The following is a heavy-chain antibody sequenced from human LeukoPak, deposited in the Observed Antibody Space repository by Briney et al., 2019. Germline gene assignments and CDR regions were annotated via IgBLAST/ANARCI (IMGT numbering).Heavy chain of an antibody. J-gene: IGHJ5*02. CDR2: IYYSGST. CDR1: GGSISSYY. D-gene: IGHD3-10*01. Sequence: PSETLSLTCTVSGGSISSYYWSWLRQPPGKGLEWIGYIYYSGSTNYNPSLKSRVTISVDTSKNQFSLKLSSVTAADTAVYYCARGDCYGSGSQTNWFDPWGQGTLVTVSS. V-gene: IGHV4-59*01. CDR3: ARGDCYGSGSQTNWFDP.